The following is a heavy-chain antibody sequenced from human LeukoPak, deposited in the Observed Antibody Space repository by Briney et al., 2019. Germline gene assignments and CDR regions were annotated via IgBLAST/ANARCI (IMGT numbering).Heavy chain of an antibody. D-gene: IGHD1-1*01. J-gene: IGHJ4*02. CDR3: ARDFANWPFDY. CDR2: INPSGGST. Sequence: GASVKVSCKASGYTFTSYYMHWVRQAPGQGLEWMGIINPSGGSTSYAQKFQGRVTMTRDTSTSTVYMEPSSLRSENTAVYYCARDFANWPFDYWGQGTLVTVSS. V-gene: IGHV1-46*01. CDR1: GYTFTSYY.